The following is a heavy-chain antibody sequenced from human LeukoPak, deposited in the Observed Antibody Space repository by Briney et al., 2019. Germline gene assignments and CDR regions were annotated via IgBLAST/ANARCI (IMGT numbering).Heavy chain of an antibody. D-gene: IGHD3-22*01. J-gene: IGHJ4*02. CDR2: INLFCGFT. V-gene: IGHV1-46*01. CDR1: GYTFSSYY. Sequence: ASVXXXCXAXGYTFSSYYMYWVRQAPGQGLEWMGIINLFCGFTSYAPNFHFSFTMPTHTSTSPVYIELRSLRSEDTAVYYCARAYYYDSSAYYPGGDYWGQGTLVTVSS. CDR3: ARAYYYDSSAYYPGGDY.